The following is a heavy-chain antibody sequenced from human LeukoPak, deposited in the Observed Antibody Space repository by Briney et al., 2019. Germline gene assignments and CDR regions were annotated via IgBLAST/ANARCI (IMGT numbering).Heavy chain of an antibody. Sequence: SETLPLTCTVSGGSISSGDYYWSWIRQPPGKGLEWIGYIYYSGSTYYNPSLKSRVTISVDTSKNQFSLKLSSVTAADTAVYYCARKHGDYVPWFDPWGQGTLVTVSS. CDR1: GGSISSGDYY. V-gene: IGHV4-30-4*01. D-gene: IGHD4-17*01. J-gene: IGHJ5*02. CDR2: IYYSGST. CDR3: ARKHGDYVPWFDP.